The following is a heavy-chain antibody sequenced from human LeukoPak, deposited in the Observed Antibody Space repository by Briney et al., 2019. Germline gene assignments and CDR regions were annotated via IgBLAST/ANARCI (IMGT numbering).Heavy chain of an antibody. Sequence: SETLSLTCTVSGGSISSYYWSWIRQPAGKGLEWIGRIYTSGSTNYNPSLKSRVTMSVDTSKNQFSLKLSSVTAADTAVYYCARGQWELSSPFFDYWGQGTLVTVSS. J-gene: IGHJ4*02. CDR1: GGSISSYY. CDR2: IYTSGST. CDR3: ARGQWELSSPFFDY. D-gene: IGHD1-26*01. V-gene: IGHV4-4*07.